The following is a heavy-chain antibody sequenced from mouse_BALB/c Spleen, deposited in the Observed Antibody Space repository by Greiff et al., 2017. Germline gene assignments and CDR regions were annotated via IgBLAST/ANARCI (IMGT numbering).Heavy chain of an antibody. CDR2: ISSGGSYT. V-gene: IGHV5-9-4*01. D-gene: IGHD4-1*01. J-gene: IGHJ4*01. Sequence: EVNVVESGGGLVKPGGSLKLSCAASGFTFSSYAMSWVRQSPEKRLEWVAEISSGGSYTYYPDTVTGRFTISRDNAKNTLYLEMSSLRSEDTAMYYCASSFSDWAMDYWGQGTSVTVSS. CDR3: ASSFSDWAMDY. CDR1: GFTFSSYA.